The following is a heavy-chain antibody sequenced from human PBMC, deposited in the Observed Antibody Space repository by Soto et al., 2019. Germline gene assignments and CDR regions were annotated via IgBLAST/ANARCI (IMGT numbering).Heavy chain of an antibody. CDR1: GGSVNSDNYY. D-gene: IGHD3-3*02. J-gene: IGHJ4*02. Sequence: NPSETLSLTCTVSGGSVNSDNYYWSWIRQPPGKGLEWIGYIYHTGRTNYNPSLESRITISLDTSKNQFSLTLSSVTAADTALFYCAREFSNTPEAFDSWGQGALVTV. CDR2: IYHTGRT. CDR3: AREFSNTPEAFDS. V-gene: IGHV4-61*01.